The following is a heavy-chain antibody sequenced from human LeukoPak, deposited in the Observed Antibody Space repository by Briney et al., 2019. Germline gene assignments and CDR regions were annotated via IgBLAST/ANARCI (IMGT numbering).Heavy chain of an antibody. Sequence: SETLSLTCTVSGGSISSRSHYWGWIRQPPGQGLEWIGSIYYSGTTYCSPSLESRVTISVDTSKNQFSLKLGSVTAADTAVYYCATPAGPFGDYDNWGQGTLVIVSS. D-gene: IGHD4-17*01. CDR1: GGSISSRSHY. V-gene: IGHV4-39*01. J-gene: IGHJ4*02. CDR3: ATPAGPFGDYDN. CDR2: IYYSGTT.